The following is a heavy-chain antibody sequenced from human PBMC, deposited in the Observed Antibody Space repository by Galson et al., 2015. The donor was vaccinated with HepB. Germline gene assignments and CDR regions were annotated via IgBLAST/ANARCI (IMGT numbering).Heavy chain of an antibody. CDR3: ARDGYYDSGEPIWFNWFDP. CDR1: GFIFRSCA. Sequence: SLRLSCAASGFIFRSCAMHWVRQAPGKGLEWVAVVSNDGTKKYYADSVKGRFTISRDNSKKTLYLQLNTLRAEDTAVYYCARDGYYDSGEPIWFNWFDPWGQGTLATVSS. CDR2: VSNDGTKK. D-gene: IGHD3-9*01. V-gene: IGHV3-30-3*01. J-gene: IGHJ5*02.